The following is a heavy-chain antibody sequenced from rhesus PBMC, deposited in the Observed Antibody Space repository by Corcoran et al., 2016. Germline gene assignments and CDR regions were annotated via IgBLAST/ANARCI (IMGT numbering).Heavy chain of an antibody. CDR2: ISGSGGRP. V-gene: IGHV4-57*01. Sequence: QLQLQESGPGLVKPSETLSLTCAVSGGSVSSSNWWSWIRQPPGKRLEWIGRISGSGGRPHYHPSLTVRVPISTDTSKNQLSLKLSSVTAADTAVYYCARQTPKEFLDWGQGVLVTVSS. D-gene: IGHD3-3*01. CDR3: ARQTPKEFLD. CDR1: GGSVSSSNW. J-gene: IGHJ4*01.